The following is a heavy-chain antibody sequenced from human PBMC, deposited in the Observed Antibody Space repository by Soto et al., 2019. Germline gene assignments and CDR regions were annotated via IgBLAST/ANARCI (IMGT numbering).Heavy chain of an antibody. CDR2: VYYRGRS. D-gene: IGHD4-17*01. V-gene: IGHV4-39*01. CDR3: VSQRTTVPTQAYFDY. J-gene: IGHJ4*02. Sequence: SETLSLTCTVSGGSVTNSSYYWGWIRQSPGKGLEWIGSVYYRGRSYSKSSVKSRVTISVDTSKNRFPLSLNSVTASDTAVYFCVSQRTTVPTQAYFDYWGPGALVTV. CDR1: GGSVTNSSYY.